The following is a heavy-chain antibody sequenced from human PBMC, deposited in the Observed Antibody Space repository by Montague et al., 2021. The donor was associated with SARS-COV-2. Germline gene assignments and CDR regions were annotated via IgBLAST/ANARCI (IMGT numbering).Heavy chain of an antibody. CDR1: GVSVTDYY. Sequence: SETLSLTCTVSGVSVTDYYWSWIRQPPGKGLEWVGDVLYNKGSNFNPSLKNRVAISVDTSKKQFSLRLTSVTAADTAFYYRVRDPHYDGLNGAPDFWDQGTLVTVSS. V-gene: IGHV4-4*08. D-gene: IGHD3-9*01. J-gene: IGHJ4*02. CDR3: VRDPHYDGLNGAPDF. CDR2: VLYNKGS.